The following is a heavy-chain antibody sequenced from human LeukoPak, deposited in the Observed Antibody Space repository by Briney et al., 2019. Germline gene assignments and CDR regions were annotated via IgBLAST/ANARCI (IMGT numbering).Heavy chain of an antibody. J-gene: IGHJ4*02. V-gene: IGHV4-34*01. CDR3: ARLAAVSRTPNYFDY. CDR2: INHSGST. CDR1: GGSFGGYY. Sequence: PSETLSLTCAVYGGSFGGYYWSWIRQPPGKGLEWIGEINHSGSTNYNPSLKSRVTISVDTSKNQFSLKLSSVTAADTAVYYCARLAAVSRTPNYFDYWGQGTLVTVSS. D-gene: IGHD6-13*01.